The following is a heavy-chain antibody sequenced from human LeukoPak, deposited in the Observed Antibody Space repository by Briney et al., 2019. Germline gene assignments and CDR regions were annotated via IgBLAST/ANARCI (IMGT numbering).Heavy chain of an antibody. D-gene: IGHD3-22*01. V-gene: IGHV1-18*01. J-gene: IGHJ4*02. CDR1: GYTFTSYG. CDR3: ARASIRYYDSSGYPS. CDR2: ISAYNGNT. Sequence: ASVKVSCKASGYTFTSYGISWVRQAPGQGLEWMGWISAYNGNTNYAQKLQGRVTMTTDTSTSTAYMELRSLRSDDTAVYYCARASIRYYDSSGYPSWGQGTLVTVSS.